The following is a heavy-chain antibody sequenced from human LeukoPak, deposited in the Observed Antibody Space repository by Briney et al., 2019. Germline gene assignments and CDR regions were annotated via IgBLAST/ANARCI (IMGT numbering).Heavy chain of an antibody. Sequence: SETLSLTCAVYGGSFSGYYWSWIRQPPGKGLEWIGEINHSGSTNYNPSLKSRVTISVDTSKNQFSLKLSSVTAADTAVYYCAGTGIQLWSPYNPWGQGTLVTVSS. CDR2: INHSGST. J-gene: IGHJ5*02. CDR3: AGTGIQLWSPYNP. D-gene: IGHD5-18*01. CDR1: GGSFSGYY. V-gene: IGHV4-34*01.